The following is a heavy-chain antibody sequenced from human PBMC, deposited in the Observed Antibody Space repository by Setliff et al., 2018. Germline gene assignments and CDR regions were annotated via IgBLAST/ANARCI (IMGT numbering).Heavy chain of an antibody. CDR2: INRRGST. Sequence: PSETLSLTCTVSGGSVNSGYDNWNWLRQPAGKGLEWIGHINRRGSTNFSPSLKSRVTMSADTSKNQFSLKLSSVTAADTAVYYCARGSFPYDNSGFDYWGQGTLVTVSS. V-gene: IGHV4-61*10. CDR1: GGSVNSGYDN. D-gene: IGHD3-22*01. J-gene: IGHJ4*02. CDR3: ARGSFPYDNSGFDY.